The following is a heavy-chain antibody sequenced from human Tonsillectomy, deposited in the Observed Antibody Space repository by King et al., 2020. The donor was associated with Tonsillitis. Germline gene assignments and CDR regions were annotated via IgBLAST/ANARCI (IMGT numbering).Heavy chain of an antibody. Sequence: QLVQSGAEVKKPGASVKVSCKASGYTFTSYDINWVRQATGQGLEWMGWMNPNSGNTGYAQKFQGRVSMTRNTSISTAYMELSSLRSEDTAVYYCPGGIRNVVVPNYYFDYWGQGTLVTVSS. V-gene: IGHV1-8*01. CDR1: GYTFTSYD. CDR2: MNPNSGNT. CDR3: PGGIRNVVVPNYYFDY. J-gene: IGHJ4*02. D-gene: IGHD2-21*01.